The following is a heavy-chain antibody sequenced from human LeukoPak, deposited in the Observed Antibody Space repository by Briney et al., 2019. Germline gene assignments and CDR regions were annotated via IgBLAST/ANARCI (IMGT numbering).Heavy chain of an antibody. CDR1: GFTVSSNY. D-gene: IGHD3-22*01. V-gene: IGHV3-53*01. CDR2: IYSGGST. CDR3: ARGINYYDSSSYYYYYYGMDV. Sequence: PGGSLRLSCAASGFTVSSNYMSWVRQAPGKGLEWVSVIYSGGSTYYADSVKGRFTISRDNSKNTLYLQMNSLRAEDTAVYYCARGINYYDSSSYYYYYYGMDVWGQGTTVTVSS. J-gene: IGHJ6*02.